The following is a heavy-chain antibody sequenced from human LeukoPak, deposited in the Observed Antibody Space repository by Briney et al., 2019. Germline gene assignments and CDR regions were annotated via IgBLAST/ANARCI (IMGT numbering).Heavy chain of an antibody. CDR1: GFTFSSYS. D-gene: IGHD1-26*01. CDR3: ARDLVGATLDY. Sequence: GGSLRLSCAASGFTFSSYSMNWVRQAPGKGLEWVSSISSSSYIYYADSVKGRFTISRDNAKNSLYLQVNSLRAEDTAVYYCARDLVGATLDYWGQGTLVTVSP. J-gene: IGHJ4*02. V-gene: IGHV3-21*01. CDR2: ISSSSYI.